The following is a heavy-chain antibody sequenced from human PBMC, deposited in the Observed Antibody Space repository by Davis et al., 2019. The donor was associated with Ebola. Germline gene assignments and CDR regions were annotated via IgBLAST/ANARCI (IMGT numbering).Heavy chain of an antibody. Sequence: GESLKISCAASGFTLSGYWMHWVRQVPGKGLVWVSHINSDGSTTNYADSVKGRFTISRDNAKNSLYLQMNSLRAEDTAVYYCAREDSSSSGSYYYYMDVWGKRTTVTVSS. CDR2: INSDGSTT. CDR3: AREDSSSSGSYYYYMDV. V-gene: IGHV3-74*01. CDR1: GFTLSGYW. D-gene: IGHD6-6*01. J-gene: IGHJ6*03.